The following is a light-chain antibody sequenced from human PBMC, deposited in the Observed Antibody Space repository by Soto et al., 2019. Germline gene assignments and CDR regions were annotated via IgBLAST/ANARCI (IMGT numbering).Light chain of an antibody. CDR2: TTN. CDR1: SSNIGTSS. J-gene: IGLJ1*01. Sequence: QSVLTQPHSASRTPGQRVTISCSGSSSNIGTSSVHWFQQLPGTAPKLLISTTNQRPSGVPERFSGSKSGTSASLSISGLQSEYEADYYCAAWDDSLNGHVFGTGTKLTVL. CDR3: AAWDDSLNGHV. V-gene: IGLV1-44*01.